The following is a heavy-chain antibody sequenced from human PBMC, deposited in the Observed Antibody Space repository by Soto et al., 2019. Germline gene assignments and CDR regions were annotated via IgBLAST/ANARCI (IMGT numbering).Heavy chain of an antibody. CDR1: GYTFTSYG. CDR3: ARWASEYCSGGSCYGPFDY. Sequence: ASVKVSCKASGYTFTSYGISWVRQAPGQGLEWMGWISAYNGNTNYAQKLQGRVTMTTDTSTSTAYMELRSLRSDDTAVYYCARWASEYCSGGSCYGPFDYWGQGTLVTVSS. V-gene: IGHV1-18*01. D-gene: IGHD2-15*01. J-gene: IGHJ4*02. CDR2: ISAYNGNT.